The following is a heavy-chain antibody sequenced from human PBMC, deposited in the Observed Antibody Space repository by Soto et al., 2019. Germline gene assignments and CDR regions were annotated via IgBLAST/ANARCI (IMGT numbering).Heavy chain of an antibody. J-gene: IGHJ4*02. V-gene: IGHV4-31*02. CDR3: ALALGPTTGLDY. CDR2: IFNSGTT. CDR1: GASTASHYH. Sequence: SETLSLTCSVSGASTASHYHWTWIRQPPGKGVEGMGYIFNSGTTFYNPSLTSRLSISMDTSGNHFSLELRSVTAADTAFYYCALALGPTTGLDYWGQGTQVTVSS. D-gene: IGHD1-26*01.